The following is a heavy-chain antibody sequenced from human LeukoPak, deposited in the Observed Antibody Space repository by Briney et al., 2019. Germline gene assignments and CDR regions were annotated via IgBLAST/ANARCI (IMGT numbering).Heavy chain of an antibody. CDR2: IGSSGSYI. J-gene: IGHJ4*02. CDR3: ARDCSGGSCYGY. D-gene: IGHD2-15*01. V-gene: IGHV3-21*04. CDR1: GFTFSSYH. Sequence: GGSLRLSCEVSGFTFSSYHMNWVRQAPGKGLEWVSSIGSSGSYIYYADSLTGRFTISRDNSKNSLYLQMNSLRAEDTALYYCARDCSGGSCYGYWGQGTLVTVSS.